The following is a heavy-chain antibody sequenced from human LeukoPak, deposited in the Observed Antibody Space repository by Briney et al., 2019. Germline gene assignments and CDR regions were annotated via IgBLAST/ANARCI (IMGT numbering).Heavy chain of an antibody. CDR1: GFTFRNYG. J-gene: IGHJ4*02. Sequence: GGSLRLSCSASGFTFRNYGMHWDSQAAGKGREWESFIQSEESKKYYTDSVKGRFTISTDNSKNMLYLQMSSLRPADTAVYYCAKELTSGCFFDYWGQGTLVTVSS. CDR3: AKELTSGCFFDY. CDR2: IQSEESKK. V-gene: IGHV3-30*02. D-gene: IGHD6-19*01.